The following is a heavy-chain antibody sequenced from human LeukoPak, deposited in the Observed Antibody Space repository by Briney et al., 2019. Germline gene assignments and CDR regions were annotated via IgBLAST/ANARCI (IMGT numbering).Heavy chain of an antibody. CDR1: GGSISSYY. J-gene: IGHJ4*02. CDR3: ARQNIVVVIAPYFDY. D-gene: IGHD2-21*01. CDR2: MYYSGST. Sequence: KPSETLSLTCTVSGGSISSYYWSWIRQPAGKGLEWIGSMYYSGSTYYNPSLQSRVTISVDTSKNQFPLKLSSVTAADTAVYYCARQNIVVVIAPYFDYWGQGTLVTVS. V-gene: IGHV4-59*05.